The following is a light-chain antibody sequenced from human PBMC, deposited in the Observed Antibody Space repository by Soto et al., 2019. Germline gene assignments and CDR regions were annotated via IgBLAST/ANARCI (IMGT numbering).Light chain of an antibody. CDR2: GAS. Sequence: EIVLTQSPGTLSLSPGERATLXXRASQSVSSSFLAWYQQKPGQAPRLXIYGASNRATGIPDRFSGSGSGTDFTLTISRLEPEDFAVYYCQQYVTSPWAFGQGTKVDIK. CDR1: QSVSSSF. J-gene: IGKJ1*01. CDR3: QQYVTSPWA. V-gene: IGKV3-20*01.